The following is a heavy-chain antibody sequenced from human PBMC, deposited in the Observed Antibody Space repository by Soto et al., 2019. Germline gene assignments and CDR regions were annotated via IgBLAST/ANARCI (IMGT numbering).Heavy chain of an antibody. CDR2: ISGSGGST. CDR3: AKGMVGYGTTFFDY. D-gene: IGHD5-18*01. V-gene: IGHV3-23*01. CDR1: GFTFSSYA. J-gene: IGHJ4*02. Sequence: GGSLRLSCAASGFTFSSYAVSWVRQAPGKGLEWVSAISGSGGSTYYADSVKGRFTTSRDNSKHTLYLQMNSLRAEDTAVYYCAKGMVGYGTTFFDYWGQGTLVTVSS.